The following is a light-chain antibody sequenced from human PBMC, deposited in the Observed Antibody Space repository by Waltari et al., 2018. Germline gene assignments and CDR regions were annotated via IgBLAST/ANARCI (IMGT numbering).Light chain of an antibody. CDR2: WAS. J-gene: IGKJ2*01. Sequence: DIVMTQSPDSLAVSLGERATINCKSSQSVLYSSNNKNYLAWYQQKPGPPPKLLIYWASTREYGVPDRFSGGGSGTDFTLTISSLQAEDVAVYYCQQYYSTPLTFGQGTKLEIK. CDR3: QQYYSTPLT. V-gene: IGKV4-1*01. CDR1: QSVLYSSNNKNY.